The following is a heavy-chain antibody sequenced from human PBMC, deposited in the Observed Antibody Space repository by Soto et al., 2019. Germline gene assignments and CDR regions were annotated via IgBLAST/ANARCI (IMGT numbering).Heavy chain of an antibody. J-gene: IGHJ4*02. V-gene: IGHV5-51*01. CDR3: ARSQYSSSSIEY. D-gene: IGHD6-6*01. Sequence: ESLKLACTASGYSFTSYWIGWVRQKPGTGLRWMGIIHPSAAKTKSSPSFQSQVTISADKSTSTSYLQWRSLKASPTAMYYCARSQYSSSSIEYWRQGTLGTVSS. CDR2: IHPSAAKT. CDR1: GYSFTSYW.